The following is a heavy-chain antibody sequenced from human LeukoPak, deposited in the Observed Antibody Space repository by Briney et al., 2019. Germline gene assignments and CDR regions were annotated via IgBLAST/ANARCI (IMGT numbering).Heavy chain of an antibody. Sequence: GGSLRLSCAASGFTVSSNYMSWVRQAPGKGLEWVSVIYSGGSTYYADSVKGRFTISRDNSKNTLYLQMNSLRAEDTAVYYCASGYTSSWYRGFDYWGQGTLVTVSS. CDR3: ASGYTSSWYRGFDY. CDR1: GFTVSSNY. J-gene: IGHJ4*02. CDR2: IYSGGST. D-gene: IGHD6-13*01. V-gene: IGHV3-53*01.